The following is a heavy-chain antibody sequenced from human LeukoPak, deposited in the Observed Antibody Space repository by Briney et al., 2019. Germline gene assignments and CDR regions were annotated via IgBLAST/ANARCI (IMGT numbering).Heavy chain of an antibody. Sequence: SETLSLTCTVSGGSIRNYYWSWIRQPPGKGLEWIGYIYYSGSTNYNLSLKSRVTISVDTSKNQFSLKLSSVTAADTAVYYCARVYYSSSYDYWYFDLWGRGTLVTVSS. D-gene: IGHD6-13*01. V-gene: IGHV4-59*01. CDR2: IYYSGST. CDR3: ARVYYSSSYDYWYFDL. J-gene: IGHJ2*01. CDR1: GGSIRNYY.